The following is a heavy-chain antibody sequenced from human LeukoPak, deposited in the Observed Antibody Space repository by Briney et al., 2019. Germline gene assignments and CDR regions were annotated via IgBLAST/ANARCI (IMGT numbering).Heavy chain of an antibody. D-gene: IGHD3-22*01. V-gene: IGHV3-30*03. CDR2: ISYDGSDK. CDR1: GFTFSSYG. Sequence: PGGSLRLSCAASGFTFSSYGMHWVRQAPGKGLEWVAVISYDGSDKYYADSVKGRFTISRDNSKNTLYLQMNSLRAEDTAVYYCARGKDRSAYFGRFHFDYWGQGTLVTGSP. CDR3: ARGKDRSAYFGRFHFDY. J-gene: IGHJ4*02.